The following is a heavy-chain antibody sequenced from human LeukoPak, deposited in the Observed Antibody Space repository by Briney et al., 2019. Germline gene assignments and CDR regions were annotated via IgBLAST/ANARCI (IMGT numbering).Heavy chain of an antibody. J-gene: IGHJ3*02. CDR1: GGSISSYY. Sequence: SETLSLTCTVSGGSISSYYWSWIRQPAGKGLEWIGRIYTSGSTNYNPSLKSRVTMSVDTSKNQFSLKLSSVTAADTAVYYCARDRPYCSSTSCYGHAFDIWGLGTMVTVSS. D-gene: IGHD2-2*01. V-gene: IGHV4-4*07. CDR3: ARDRPYCSSTSCYGHAFDI. CDR2: IYTSGST.